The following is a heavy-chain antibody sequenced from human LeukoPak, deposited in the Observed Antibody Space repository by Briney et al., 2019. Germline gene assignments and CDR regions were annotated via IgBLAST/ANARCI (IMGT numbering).Heavy chain of an antibody. D-gene: IGHD4-17*01. J-gene: IGHJ4*02. CDR1: GFTFSSYS. V-gene: IGHV3-21*01. Sequence: PGGSLRLSCAASGFTFSSYSMNWVRQAPGKGLEGVSSISSSSSYIYYADSVKGRFTISRDNAKDSLYLQMNSLRAEDTAVYYCAREIYGDYELDYWGQGTLVTVSS. CDR2: ISSSSSYI. CDR3: AREIYGDYELDY.